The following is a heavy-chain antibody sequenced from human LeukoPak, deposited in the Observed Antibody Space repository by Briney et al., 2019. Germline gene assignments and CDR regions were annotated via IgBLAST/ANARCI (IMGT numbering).Heavy chain of an antibody. V-gene: IGHV4-4*07. D-gene: IGHD3-22*01. J-gene: IGHJ4*02. CDR2: FYTSGST. CDR1: GGSISNYY. CDR3: ARGAYYEYYFDY. Sequence: SETLSLTCTVSGGSISNYYWSWIRQPAGKGLEWVGRFYTSGSTLYNPSLKSRVTISIDKSKNQFSLKLSSVTAADTAVYYCARGAYYEYYFDYWGQGTLVTVSS.